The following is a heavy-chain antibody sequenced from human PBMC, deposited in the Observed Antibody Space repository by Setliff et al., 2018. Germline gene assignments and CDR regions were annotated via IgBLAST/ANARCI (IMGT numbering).Heavy chain of an antibody. Sequence: ASVKVSCKTSGFRFTNFGFSWVRQAPGQELEWLGSISPYSGNTNYPQWLQGRVTMTTDTSATTVYMELKSLRSDDTAVYYCVRSSAPQVVLAADFDFWGQGTPVTVSS. V-gene: IGHV1-18*01. CDR2: ISPYSGNT. CDR1: GFRFTNFG. D-gene: IGHD6-19*01. J-gene: IGHJ4*02. CDR3: VRSSAPQVVLAADFDF.